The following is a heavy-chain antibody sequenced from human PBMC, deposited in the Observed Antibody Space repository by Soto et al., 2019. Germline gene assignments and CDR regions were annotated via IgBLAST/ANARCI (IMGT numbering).Heavy chain of an antibody. J-gene: IGHJ4*02. CDR2: ISYDGSNK. CDR1: GFTFSSYG. Sequence: GGSLRLSCAASGFTFSSYGMHWVRQAPGKGLEWVAVISYDGSNKYYADSVKGRFTISRDNSKNTLYLQMNSLRAEDTAVYYCAKDPARYSSSWRHLDYWGQGTLVTVSS. D-gene: IGHD6-13*01. V-gene: IGHV3-30*18. CDR3: AKDPARYSSSWRHLDY.